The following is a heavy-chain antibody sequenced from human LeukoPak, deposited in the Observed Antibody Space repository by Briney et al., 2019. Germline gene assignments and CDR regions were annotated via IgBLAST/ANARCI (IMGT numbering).Heavy chain of an antibody. J-gene: IGHJ6*03. V-gene: IGHV3-33*06. CDR3: EKEYVYDSSGYYENMDV. CDR1: GYTFCSHG. D-gene: IGHD3-22*01. Sequence: GGSLRLSCGASGYTFCSHGKHWVRRARGKGLVWVAVIWYDGSNKNYVDSVNGRFTNSSDNSKNNQYLQMDRLRAEDTAVYYCEKEYVYDSSGYYENMDVWGKGTTVTVSS. CDR2: IWYDGSNK.